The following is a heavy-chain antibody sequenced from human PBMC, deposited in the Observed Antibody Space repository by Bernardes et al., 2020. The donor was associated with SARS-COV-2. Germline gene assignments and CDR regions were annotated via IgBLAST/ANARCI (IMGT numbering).Heavy chain of an antibody. Sequence: ASVKVSCKASGYTFSDYSIPWVRQAPGQGLEWLGWISTYNGDTNYAQKLQGRVTMTTDTSTSTAYMELRSLRSDDTAVYYCAREFSSAWYFFDYWGQGTLVTVSS. CDR1: GYTFSDYS. V-gene: IGHV1-18*04. CDR3: AREFSSAWYFFDY. CDR2: ISTYNGDT. D-gene: IGHD6-19*01. J-gene: IGHJ4*02.